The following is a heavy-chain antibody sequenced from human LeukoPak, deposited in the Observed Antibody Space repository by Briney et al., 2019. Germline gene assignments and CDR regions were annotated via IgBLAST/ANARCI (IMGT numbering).Heavy chain of an antibody. D-gene: IGHD3-3*01. J-gene: IGHJ4*02. CDR2: IYYSGST. CDR1: GGSISSHY. CDR3: ARMYYDFLSGYYYFDY. Sequence: SETLSLTCTVSGGSISSHYWSWIRQPPGKALEWIGYIYYSGSTNYNPSLKSRVTISVDTSKNQFSLKLSSVTAADTAVYYCARMYYDFLSGYYYFDYWGQGTLVTVSS. V-gene: IGHV4-59*11.